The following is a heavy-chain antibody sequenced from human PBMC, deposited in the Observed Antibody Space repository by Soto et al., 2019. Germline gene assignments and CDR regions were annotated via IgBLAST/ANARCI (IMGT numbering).Heavy chain of an antibody. Sequence: GSLRLSCAASGFTFSSXAMXXVRQAPGKGLEWVSAISGSGGSTYYADSVKGRFTISRDNSKNTLYLQMNSLRAEDTAVYYCASGAVADQAIDYWGQGTLVTVSS. D-gene: IGHD6-19*01. CDR2: ISGSGGST. V-gene: IGHV3-23*01. J-gene: IGHJ4*02. CDR1: GFTFSSXA. CDR3: ASGAVADQAIDY.